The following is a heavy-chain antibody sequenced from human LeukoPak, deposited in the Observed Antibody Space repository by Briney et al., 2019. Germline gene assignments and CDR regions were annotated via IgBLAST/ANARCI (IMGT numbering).Heavy chain of an antibody. J-gene: IGHJ4*02. CDR2: ISSSSSNI. CDR3: ARDRGYSSFDY. Sequence: GGSLRLSCAASGFTFSSYSMNWVRQAPGKGLEWVSFISSSSSNIYYAASVKGRFTISRNNAKNSLYLQMNSLRAEDTAVYYCARDRGYSSFDYWGQGTLVTVSS. D-gene: IGHD4-23*01. V-gene: IGHV3-48*04. CDR1: GFTFSSYS.